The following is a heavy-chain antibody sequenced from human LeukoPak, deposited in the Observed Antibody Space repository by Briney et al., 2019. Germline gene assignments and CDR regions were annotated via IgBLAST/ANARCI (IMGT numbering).Heavy chain of an antibody. J-gene: IGHJ5*02. CDR2: INARGDT. D-gene: IGHD2-2*01. V-gene: IGHV4-34*01. CDR1: GWSFNDYY. Sequence: SETLSLTCAVYGWSFNDYYWNWIRQPPGKGLEWIGEINARGDTNYNPSLKSRVTISVDTFKKQFSLRLTSMIAADTALYYCARGQVPAARGYNWFDPWGQGTLVTVSS. CDR3: ARGQVPAARGYNWFDP.